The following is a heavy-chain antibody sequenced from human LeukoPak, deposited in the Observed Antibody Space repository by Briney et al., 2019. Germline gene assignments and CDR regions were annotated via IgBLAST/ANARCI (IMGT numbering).Heavy chain of an antibody. CDR3: ASHSDTLTSYSFDY. Sequence: GGSLRLSCAASGFTVSSNYMSWVRQAPGKGLEWVSIIYSGGNTYYTDSVRGRFTISRDNSKNTMSLEMNSLRDKDTAVYYCASHSDTLTSYSFDYWGQGTPVTVSS. D-gene: IGHD3-9*01. J-gene: IGHJ4*02. CDR1: GFTVSSNY. CDR2: IYSGGNT. V-gene: IGHV3-53*01.